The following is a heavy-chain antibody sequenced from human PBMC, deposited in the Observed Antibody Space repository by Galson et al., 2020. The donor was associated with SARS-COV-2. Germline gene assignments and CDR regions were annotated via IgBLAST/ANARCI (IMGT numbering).Heavy chain of an antibody. D-gene: IGHD3-10*01. J-gene: IGHJ5*02. CDR2: IKQDGSEK. Sequence: GGSLRLSCAASGFTFNSYWMSWVRQAPGKGLEWVANIKQDGSEKYYVDSVKGRFTISRDNAKNSLYLQMNSLRAEDTAVYYCARYKYYYGSGDLYNLFDPWGQGTLVTVSS. CDR3: ARYKYYYGSGDLYNLFDP. CDR1: GFTFNSYW. V-gene: IGHV3-7*01.